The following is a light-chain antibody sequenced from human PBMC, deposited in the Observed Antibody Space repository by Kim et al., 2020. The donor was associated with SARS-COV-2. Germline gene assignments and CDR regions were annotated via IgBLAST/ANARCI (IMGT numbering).Light chain of an antibody. J-gene: IGLJ3*02. CDR2: RDS. V-gene: IGLV3-9*01. Sequence: YELTQPLSVSVALGQTARITCGGNNIGSKNVHWYQQKPGQAPVLVIYRDSNRPSGIPERFSGSNSGNTATLTISRAQAGDEADYYCQVWDSSTAWFGGGTKLTVL. CDR3: QVWDSSTAW. CDR1: NIGSKN.